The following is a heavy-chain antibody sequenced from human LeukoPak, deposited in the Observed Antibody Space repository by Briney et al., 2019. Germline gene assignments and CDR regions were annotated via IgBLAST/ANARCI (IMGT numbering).Heavy chain of an antibody. CDR3: ARPPWL. Sequence: GGSLRLSCAASGFTFSSYAMHWVRQAPGKGLEWVAVISYDGSNKYYADSVKGRFTISRDNSKNTLYLQMNSLRAEDTAVYYCARPPWLWGQGTLVTVSS. D-gene: IGHD3-9*01. V-gene: IGHV3-30*04. CDR2: ISYDGSNK. J-gene: IGHJ4*02. CDR1: GFTFSSYA.